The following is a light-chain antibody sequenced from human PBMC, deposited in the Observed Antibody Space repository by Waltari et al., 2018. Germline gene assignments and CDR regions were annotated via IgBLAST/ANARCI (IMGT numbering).Light chain of an antibody. Sequence: DIQMTQSPSSLSASVGDRVTITCRASQSINSYLTWYQQKPGKAPNLLIYAASILQSGVPSRVSGSGSGTDFTLTISSLQPEDFATYYCQQSYTTPWTFGQGTKVEIK. CDR2: AAS. V-gene: IGKV1-39*01. CDR1: QSINSY. J-gene: IGKJ1*01. CDR3: QQSYTTPWT.